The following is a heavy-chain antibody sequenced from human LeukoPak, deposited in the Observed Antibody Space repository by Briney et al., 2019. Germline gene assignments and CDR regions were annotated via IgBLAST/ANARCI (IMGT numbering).Heavy chain of an antibody. CDR3: ARDRGSYGNDAFDI. J-gene: IGHJ3*02. CDR2: IWYDGSNK. D-gene: IGHD1-26*01. Sequence: PGGSLRLSCAASGFTFSSYGMHWVRQAPGKGLEWVAVIWYDGSNKYYADSVKGRFTISRDNSKNTLYLQMNSLRAEDTAMYYCARDRGSYGNDAFDIWGQGTMVTVSS. V-gene: IGHV3-33*01. CDR1: GFTFSSYG.